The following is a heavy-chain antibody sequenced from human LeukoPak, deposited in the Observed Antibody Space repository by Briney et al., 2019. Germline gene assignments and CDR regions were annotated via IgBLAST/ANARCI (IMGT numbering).Heavy chain of an antibody. CDR3: ARTTTGISYVGVDY. J-gene: IGHJ4*02. D-gene: IGHD1-14*01. CDR2: ISAYNGNT. V-gene: IGHV1-18*01. Sequence: ASVKVSCKASGYTFTSNGISWVRQAPGQGLEWMGWISAYNGNTNYAQKLQGRVTMTTDTSTSTAYMELRSLRSDDTAVYYCARTTTGISYVGVDYWGQGTLVTVSS. CDR1: GYTFTSNG.